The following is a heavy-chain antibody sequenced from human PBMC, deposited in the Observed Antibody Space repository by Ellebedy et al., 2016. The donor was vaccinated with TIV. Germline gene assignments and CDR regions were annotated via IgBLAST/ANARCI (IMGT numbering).Heavy chain of an antibody. V-gene: IGHV1-18*01. CDR2: ISAYNGNT. J-gene: IGHJ5*02. CDR1: GYTFTSYG. D-gene: IGHD2-2*01. CDR3: ARDRDSRGVVVVPAALNWFDP. Sequence: ASVKVSCKASGYTFTSYGISWVRQAPGQGLEWMGWISAYNGNTNYAQKLQGRVTMTTDTSTSTAYMELRSLRSDDTAVYYCARDRDSRGVVVVPAALNWFDPWGQGTLVTVSS.